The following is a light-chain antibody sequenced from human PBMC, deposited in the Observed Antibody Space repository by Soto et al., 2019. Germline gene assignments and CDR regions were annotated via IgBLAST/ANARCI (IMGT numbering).Light chain of an antibody. V-gene: IGKV1-12*01. Sequence: DIQMPQSPASVPASVGDRVTITCRAGQHISTYLAWYHQKPGEAPKLLISAAASLGSGDPSRFSVSGCGKVFPLSISSLQPEDLSTYYCKQANSFPFTFGGGTKVEIQ. CDR3: KQANSFPFT. CDR1: QHISTY. J-gene: IGKJ4*01. CDR2: AAA.